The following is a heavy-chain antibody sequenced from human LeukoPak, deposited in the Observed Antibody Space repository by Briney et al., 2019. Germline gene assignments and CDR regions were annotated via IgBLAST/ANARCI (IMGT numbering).Heavy chain of an antibody. CDR3: ARRAHGSPFDY. J-gene: IGHJ4*02. CDR1: GGSFSGYY. D-gene: IGHD1-1*01. Sequence: PSETLSLTCAVYGGSFSGYYWSWIRQPPGKGLEWIGEINHSGSTNYNPSLKSRVTISVDTSKNQFSLKLSSVTAADTAVYYCARRAHGSPFDYWGQGTLVTVSS. V-gene: IGHV4-34*01. CDR2: INHSGST.